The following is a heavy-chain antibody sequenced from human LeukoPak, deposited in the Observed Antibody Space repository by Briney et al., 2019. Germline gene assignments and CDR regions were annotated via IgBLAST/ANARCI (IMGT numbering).Heavy chain of an antibody. J-gene: IGHJ4*02. CDR2: IHHTGST. CDR3: ATHDGSSWFYFDY. V-gene: IGHV4-59*08. D-gene: IGHD6-13*01. Sequence: LSETLSLTCTVSGGSISRYHWSWVRQPPGKGLEWIGYIHHTGSTNFNPSLKSRVTMSVDTSENQFSLQLSSVTAADTALYYCATHDGSSWFYFDYWSQGTLVTVSS. CDR1: GGSISRYH.